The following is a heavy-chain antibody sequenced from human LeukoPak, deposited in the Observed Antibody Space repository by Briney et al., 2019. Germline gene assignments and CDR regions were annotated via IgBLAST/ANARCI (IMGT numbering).Heavy chain of an antibody. D-gene: IGHD3-10*01. CDR3: TRDTDYGSATNYFDH. J-gene: IGHJ4*02. V-gene: IGHV3-43D*04. CDR2: ISWEGDTT. Sequence: GGSLRLSCAASGFTFDDYAMHWVRQAPGKGLEWVSLISWEGDTTYYADSVRGRFTISRDNSKNSLYLQMNSLTADDTAFYYCTRDTDYGSATNYFDHWGQGTLVSVS. CDR1: GFTFDDYA.